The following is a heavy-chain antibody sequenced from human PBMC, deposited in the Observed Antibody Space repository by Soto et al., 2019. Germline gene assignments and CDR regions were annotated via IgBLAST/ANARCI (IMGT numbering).Heavy chain of an antibody. CDR1: GFTFSSYG. CDR2: ISYDGSNK. J-gene: IGHJ6*02. CDR3: AKRLFSDQRYYYYYYGMDV. V-gene: IGHV3-30*18. D-gene: IGHD2-2*01. Sequence: GGSLRLSCAASGFTFSSYGMHWVRQAPGKGLEWVAVISYDGSNKYYADSVKGRFTISRDNSKNTLYLQMNSLRAEDTAVYYCAKRLFSDQRYYYYYYGMDVWGQGTTVTVSS.